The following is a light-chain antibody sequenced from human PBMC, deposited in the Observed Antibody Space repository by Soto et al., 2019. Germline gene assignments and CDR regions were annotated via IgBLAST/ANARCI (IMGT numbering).Light chain of an antibody. V-gene: IGLV1-40*01. Sequence: QSVLTQPPSVSGAPGQRVTASCTGSSSNIGAGYDVHWYQQLPGTAPKLLIYGNNNRPSGVPDRFSGSKSATSGSLAITGLQAEDEADYYCQSFDSSLSGYVFGTGTKVTV. J-gene: IGLJ1*01. CDR3: QSFDSSLSGYV. CDR2: GNN. CDR1: SSNIGAGYD.